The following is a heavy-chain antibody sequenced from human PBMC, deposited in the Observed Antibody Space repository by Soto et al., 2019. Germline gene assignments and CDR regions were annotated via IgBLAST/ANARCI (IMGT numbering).Heavy chain of an antibody. CDR2: IYHSGST. CDR1: GGSISSGGYS. Sequence: SETLSLTCAVSGGSISSGGYSWSWIRQPPGKGLEWIGYIYHSGSTYYNPSLQSRVTISVDRSKHQFSLKLSSVTAADTAVYYCARFPHDYGDYEVYAFDIWGQGTMVTVSS. J-gene: IGHJ3*02. CDR3: ARFPHDYGDYEVYAFDI. D-gene: IGHD4-17*01. V-gene: IGHV4-30-2*01.